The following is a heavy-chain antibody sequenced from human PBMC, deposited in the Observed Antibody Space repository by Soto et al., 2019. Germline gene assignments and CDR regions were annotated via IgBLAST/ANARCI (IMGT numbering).Heavy chain of an antibody. V-gene: IGHV3-23*01. CDR2: ISGNGGGT. J-gene: IGHJ4*02. D-gene: IGHD2-15*01. CDR3: AKGGSAYCSGGTCYHTFDY. CDR1: GFTFSSYA. Sequence: PGGSLRLSCAASGFTFSSYAMHWVRRAPGKGLEWVSTISGNGGGTYYADSVKGRFTISRDNSKNTLYLQMDSLRVEDTAVYYCAKGGSAYCSGGTCYHTFDYWGQGTLVTVSS.